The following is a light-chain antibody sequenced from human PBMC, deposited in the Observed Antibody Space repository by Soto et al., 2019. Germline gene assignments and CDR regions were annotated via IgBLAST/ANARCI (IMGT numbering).Light chain of an antibody. Sequence: EIVVTQSPATVSLSPEERATLSCRASQSVSSYLAWYQQKPGQAPRLLIYDASNRATGIPARFSGSGSGTDFTLTISSLEPEDFTVYYCQVRTNRSLSFAGGTKVDI. J-gene: IGKJ4*01. CDR3: QVRTNRSLS. CDR2: DAS. CDR1: QSVSSY. V-gene: IGKV3-11*01.